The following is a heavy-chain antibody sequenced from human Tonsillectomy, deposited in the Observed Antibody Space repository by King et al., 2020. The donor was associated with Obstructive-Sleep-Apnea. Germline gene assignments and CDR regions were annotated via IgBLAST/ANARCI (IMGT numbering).Heavy chain of an antibody. D-gene: IGHD6-19*01. CDR2: ISGSGGST. Sequence: VQLVESGGGLVQPGGSLRLSCAASGFTFSSYAMSWVRQAPGKGLEWVSAISGSGGSTYYADSVKGRFTISRDNSKNTLYLQMNSLRAEDTAVYYCAKDRDGSGWYEDAFDIWGQGTMVTVSS. J-gene: IGHJ3*02. CDR3: AKDRDGSGWYEDAFDI. CDR1: GFTFSSYA. V-gene: IGHV3-23*04.